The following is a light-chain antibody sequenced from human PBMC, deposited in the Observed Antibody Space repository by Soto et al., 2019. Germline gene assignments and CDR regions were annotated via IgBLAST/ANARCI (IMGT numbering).Light chain of an antibody. J-gene: IGLJ1*01. CDR3: SSYTTSSTPSYV. V-gene: IGLV2-14*01. CDR1: SIDVGDNNY. CDR2: EVS. Sequence: QSALAQPASVSGSPGQSITISCSGSSIDVGDNNYVSWYQHHPGKAPKLFIYEVSNRPSGVSNRFSGSSSDNTASLTISGLLPDDEADYYCSSYTTSSTPSYVFGTGTKLTVL.